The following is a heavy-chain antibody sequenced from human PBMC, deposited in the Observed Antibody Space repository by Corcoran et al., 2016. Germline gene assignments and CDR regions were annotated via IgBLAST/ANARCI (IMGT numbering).Heavy chain of an antibody. CDR3: TTDVDTAMVTPLDY. V-gene: IGHV3-15*01. Sequence: EVQLVESGGGLVKPGGSLRLFCAASGFTFSNAWMSWVRQAPGKGLEWVGRIKSKTDGGTTDYAAPVKGRFTISRDDSKNTLYLQMNSLKTEDTAVYYCTTDVDTAMVTPLDYWGQGTLVTVSS. CDR1: GFTFSNAW. J-gene: IGHJ4*02. CDR2: IKSKTDGGTT. D-gene: IGHD5-18*01.